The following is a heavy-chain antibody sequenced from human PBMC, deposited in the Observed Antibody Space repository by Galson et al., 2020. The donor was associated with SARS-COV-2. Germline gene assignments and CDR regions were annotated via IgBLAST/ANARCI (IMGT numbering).Heavy chain of an antibody. CDR2: IYSGGDA. J-gene: IGHJ4*02. V-gene: IGHV3-53*01. CDR3: ARERMAGTGYNYFDY. CDR1: GFAVSSNF. D-gene: IGHD6-19*01. Sequence: GESLKISCAASGFAVSSNFMSWVRQTPERGLEWVSIIYSGGDAYYADSVKGRFTISRDSSKNTLYLQMNSLRAEDSAVYFCARERMAGTGYNYFDYWGQGTLVTVSS.